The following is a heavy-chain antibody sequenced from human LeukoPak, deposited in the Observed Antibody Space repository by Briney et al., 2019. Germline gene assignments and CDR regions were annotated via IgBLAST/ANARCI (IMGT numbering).Heavy chain of an antibody. CDR3: ARHLSIYDSSGYYFPPLYYFDY. CDR2: INHSGST. CDR1: GGSISSYY. Sequence: SETLSLTCTVSGGSISSYYWSWIRQPPGKGLEWIGEINHSGSTNYNPSLKSRVTISVDTSKNQFSLKLSSVTAADTAVYYCARHLSIYDSSGYYFPPLYYFDYWGQGTLVTVSS. J-gene: IGHJ4*02. D-gene: IGHD3-22*01. V-gene: IGHV4-34*01.